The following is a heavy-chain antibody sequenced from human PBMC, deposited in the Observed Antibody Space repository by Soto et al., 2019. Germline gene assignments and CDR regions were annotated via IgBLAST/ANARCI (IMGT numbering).Heavy chain of an antibody. J-gene: IGHJ3*01. Sequence: ASVKVSCKTSGFTFTNSAVQWVRQARGQRLEWIGWIIVASGRTNYAREVQERFTISRDTSTSTAYMELSGLRSEDTAVYYCVAELYSGGGCCSFDFWGQGTMVTVSS. CDR2: IIVASGRT. CDR3: VAELYSGGGCCSFDF. V-gene: IGHV1-58*01. D-gene: IGHD2-21*02. CDR1: GFTFTNSA.